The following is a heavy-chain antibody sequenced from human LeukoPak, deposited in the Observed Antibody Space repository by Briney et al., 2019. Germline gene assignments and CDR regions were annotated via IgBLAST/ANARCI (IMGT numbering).Heavy chain of an antibody. V-gene: IGHV3-23*01. CDR2: ISGSGGST. J-gene: IGHJ4*02. CDR3: AKGSWRVIDAMYFDY. CDR1: GFTFTSYA. D-gene: IGHD2/OR15-2a*01. Sequence: GGSLRLSCAASGFTFTSYAMNWVRQAPGKGLEWVSTISGSGGSTYYADSVKGRFTISRDGSNNTLYVQMDSLRAEDTAIYYCAKGSWRVIDAMYFDYWGQGTLVTVSS.